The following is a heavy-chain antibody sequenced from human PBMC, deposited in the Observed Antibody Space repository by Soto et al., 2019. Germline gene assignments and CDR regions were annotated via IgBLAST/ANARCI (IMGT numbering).Heavy chain of an antibody. CDR1: GFTFNTHW. V-gene: IGHV3-74*01. J-gene: IGHJ4*02. D-gene: IGHD1-26*01. CDR2: IYFDGITT. CDR3: ARGGAMGVDY. Sequence: EVQLVESGGGVVQPGGSLRLSCTASGFTFNTHWMHWVRQAPGKGVVWVSRIYFDGITTNYADSVKGRLTVSRDNAKNTVYLHGNTLRDEDTGVYYCARGGAMGVDYWGQGTLVTVSS.